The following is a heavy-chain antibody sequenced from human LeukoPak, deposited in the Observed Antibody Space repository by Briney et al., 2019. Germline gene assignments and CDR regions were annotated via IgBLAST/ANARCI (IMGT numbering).Heavy chain of an antibody. CDR3: ARHSPGLGPNNYNYVY. J-gene: IGHJ4*02. D-gene: IGHD5-24*01. Sequence: VASVKVSCKASGYTFTSYAMHWVRQAPGQRLEWMGWINAGNGNTKYSQKFQGRVTITRDTSASTAYMELSSLRSEDTAVYYCARHSPGLGPNNYNYVYWGQGTLVTVSS. CDR2: INAGNGNT. V-gene: IGHV1-3*01. CDR1: GYTFTSYA.